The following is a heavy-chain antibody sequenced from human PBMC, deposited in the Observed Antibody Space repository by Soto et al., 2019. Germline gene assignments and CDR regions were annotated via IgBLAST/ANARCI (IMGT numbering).Heavy chain of an antibody. D-gene: IGHD3-3*02. J-gene: IGHJ3*02. CDR1: GYTFTSYG. Sequence: QVQLVQSGAEVKKPGASVKVSCKASGYTFTSYGIIWVRQAPGQGLEWMGWISGYNGNTNYAQKLRDRVTMTTDTATATAYMELRSLTSDDTAVYYCARVLRFLAHAFDIWSQGTMVTVSS. CDR2: ISGYNGNT. V-gene: IGHV1-18*01. CDR3: ARVLRFLAHAFDI.